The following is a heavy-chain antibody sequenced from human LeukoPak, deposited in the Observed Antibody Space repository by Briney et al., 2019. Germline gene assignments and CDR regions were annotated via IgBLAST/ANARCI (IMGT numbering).Heavy chain of an antibody. Sequence: GGSLRLSCAASGFTFSDSAMHWVRQASGKGLEWVGRIIGTKANNYATAYAASVKGRFTISRDDSKNTAYLQMNSLKTEDTAMYYCAGGSGWYSPDYWGQGTLVTVSS. CDR1: GFTFSDSA. D-gene: IGHD6-19*01. J-gene: IGHJ4*02. V-gene: IGHV3-73*01. CDR2: IIGTKANNYAT. CDR3: AGGSGWYSPDY.